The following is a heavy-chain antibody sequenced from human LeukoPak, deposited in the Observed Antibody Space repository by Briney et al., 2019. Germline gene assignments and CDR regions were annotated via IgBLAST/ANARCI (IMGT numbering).Heavy chain of an antibody. D-gene: IGHD2-2*01. Sequence: SGGSLRLSCAASGFTFSSYWMSWVRQAPGKGLEWVANIKQDGSEKYYVDSVTGRFTISRDNAKNSLYLQMNSLRAEDTAVYYCAHATAPDAFDIWGQGTMVTVSS. CDR1: GFTFSSYW. CDR2: IKQDGSEK. V-gene: IGHV3-7*01. J-gene: IGHJ3*02. CDR3: AHATAPDAFDI.